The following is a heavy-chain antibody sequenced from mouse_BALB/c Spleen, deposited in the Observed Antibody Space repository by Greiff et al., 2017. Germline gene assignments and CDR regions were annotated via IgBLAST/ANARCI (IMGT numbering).Heavy chain of an antibody. CDR2: IWAGGST. CDR1: GFSLTSYG. J-gene: IGHJ1*01. V-gene: IGHV2-9*02. CDR3: ARENREVYWYFDV. D-gene: IGHD5-1-1*01. Sequence: VQLQESGPGLVAPSQSLSITCTVSGFSLTSYGVHWVRQPPGKGLEWLGVIWAGGSTNYNSALMSRLSISKDNSKSQVFLKMNSLQTDDTAMYYCARENREVYWYFDVWGAGTTVTVSS.